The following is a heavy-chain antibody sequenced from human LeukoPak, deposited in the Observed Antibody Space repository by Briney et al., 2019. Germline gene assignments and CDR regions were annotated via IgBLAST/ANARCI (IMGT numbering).Heavy chain of an antibody. D-gene: IGHD3-3*01. Sequence: ASVKVSCKASGYTFTSYYMHWVRQAPGQGLEWMGIINPSGGSTSYAQKFQGRVTMTRDTSTSTVYMELSSLRSEDTAVYYCVRAGGDDFWSGYNYYYYYYMDVWGKGTTVTVSS. V-gene: IGHV1-46*01. CDR2: INPSGGST. CDR1: GYTFTSYY. J-gene: IGHJ6*03. CDR3: VRAGGDDFWSGYNYYYYYYMDV.